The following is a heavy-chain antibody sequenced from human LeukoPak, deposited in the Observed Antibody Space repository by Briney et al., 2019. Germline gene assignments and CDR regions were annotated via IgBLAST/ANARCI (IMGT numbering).Heavy chain of an antibody. Sequence: SQTLSLTCTVSGGSISSGDYYWSWIRQPPGKGLEWIGYIYYSGSTYYNPSLKSRVTISVDTSKNQFSLKLSSVTAADTAVCYCARDRGATVTSSTYYFDYWGQGTLVIVSS. CDR1: GGSISSGDYY. CDR3: ARDRGATVTSSTYYFDY. CDR2: IYYSGST. V-gene: IGHV4-30-4*01. J-gene: IGHJ4*02. D-gene: IGHD4-17*01.